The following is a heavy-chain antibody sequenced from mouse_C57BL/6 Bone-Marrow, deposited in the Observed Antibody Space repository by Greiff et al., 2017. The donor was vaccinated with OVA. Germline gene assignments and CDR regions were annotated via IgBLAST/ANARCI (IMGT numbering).Heavy chain of an antibody. J-gene: IGHJ1*03. CDR2: IWSGGST. Sequence: VKLVESGPGLVQPSQSLSITCTVSGFSLTSYGVHWVRQSPGKGLEWLGVIWSGGSTDYNAAFISRLSISKDNSKSQVFFKMNSLQADDTAIDYCARNIYYDYSYWYCDVWGTGTTVTVSS. CDR3: ARNIYYDYSYWYCDV. V-gene: IGHV2-2*01. D-gene: IGHD2-4*01. CDR1: GFSLTSYG.